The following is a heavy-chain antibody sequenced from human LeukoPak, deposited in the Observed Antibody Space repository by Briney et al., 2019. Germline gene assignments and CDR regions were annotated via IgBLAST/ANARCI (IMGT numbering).Heavy chain of an antibody. J-gene: IGHJ4*02. V-gene: IGHV4-61*08. D-gene: IGHD3-10*01. CDR2: IDYSGAT. CDR1: FGSISSSDYY. CDR3: ARVGSYCFEY. Sequence: PSETLSLTCTVSFGSISSSDYYWGWIRQPPGKGLEWIGYIDYSGATNYNPSLKSRVTMSVDTSKHQFSLKLGSVTAADTAVYYCARVGSYCFEYWGQGTLVTVSS.